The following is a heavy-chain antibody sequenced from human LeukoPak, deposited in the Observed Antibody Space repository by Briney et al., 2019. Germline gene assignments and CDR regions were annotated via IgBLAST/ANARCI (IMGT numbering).Heavy chain of an antibody. Sequence: ASVKVSCKASGGTFSSYTISWVRQAPGQGLEWMRRIIPILGIANYAQKFQGRVTITADKSTSTAYMELSSLRSEDTAVYYCAIPRITGTYSRDYFDYWGQGTLVTVSS. CDR2: IIPILGIA. J-gene: IGHJ4*02. CDR1: GGTFSSYT. V-gene: IGHV1-69*02. D-gene: IGHD1-7*01. CDR3: AIPRITGTYSRDYFDY.